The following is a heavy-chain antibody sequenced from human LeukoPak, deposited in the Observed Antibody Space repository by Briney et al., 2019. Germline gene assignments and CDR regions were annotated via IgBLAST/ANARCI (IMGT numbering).Heavy chain of an antibody. V-gene: IGHV3-33*01. CDR1: GFTFSSYG. J-gene: IGHJ4*02. CDR2: MWYDGSNK. Sequence: GGSLRLSCAASGFTFSSYGMHWVRQAPGKGLEWVAIMWYDGSNKYCTDSVKGRFTISRDNSKNTLYLQMNSLRVEDTAVYYCAREDTALVIAYWGQGTLVTVSS. CDR3: AREDTALVIAY. D-gene: IGHD5-18*01.